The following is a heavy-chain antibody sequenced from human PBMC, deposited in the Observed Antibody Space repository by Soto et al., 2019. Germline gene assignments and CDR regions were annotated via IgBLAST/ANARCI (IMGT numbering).Heavy chain of an antibody. CDR2: INHSGST. CDR1: GGSFSGYY. J-gene: IGHJ5*02. V-gene: IGHV4-34*01. CDR3: ARGLYCSGGSCYPGNWFDP. Sequence: QVQLQQWGAGLLKPSETLSLTCAVYGGSFSGYYWSWIRQPPGKGLEWIGEINHSGSTNYNPSLMERLTLSVNPSKNQFSLKLSSVTAADTAVYYCARGLYCSGGSCYPGNWFDPWGQGTLVTVSS. D-gene: IGHD2-15*01.